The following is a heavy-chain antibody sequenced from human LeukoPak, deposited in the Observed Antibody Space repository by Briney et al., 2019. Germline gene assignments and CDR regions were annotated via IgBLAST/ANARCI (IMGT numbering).Heavy chain of an antibody. CDR3: ARGISGWRFDP. D-gene: IGHD6-19*01. CDR2: IYYGGST. J-gene: IGHJ5*02. V-gene: IGHV4-39*07. CDR1: GGSISSSSYY. Sequence: PSETLSLTCSVSGGSISSSSYYWGWIRQPPGKGLEWIGSIYYGGSTYYNPSLTSRVTISVDTSKNQFSLNLSSVTAADTAIYYCARGISGWRFDPWGQGTLVTVSS.